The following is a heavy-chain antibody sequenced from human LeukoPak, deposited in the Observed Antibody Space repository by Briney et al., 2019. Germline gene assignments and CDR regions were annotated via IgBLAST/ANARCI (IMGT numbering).Heavy chain of an antibody. V-gene: IGHV3-30*18. J-gene: IGHJ4*02. Sequence: GGSLRLSCASSGFTFRNNGMHWVRQAPGKGLEWVAAISYDGSDKYYADSVRGRFTISRDNSKNTLYLQMNSLRAEDTAVYYCAKEAAMGDFDYWGQGTLVTVSS. CDR2: ISYDGSDK. CDR3: AKEAAMGDFDY. CDR1: GFTFRNNG. D-gene: IGHD5-18*01.